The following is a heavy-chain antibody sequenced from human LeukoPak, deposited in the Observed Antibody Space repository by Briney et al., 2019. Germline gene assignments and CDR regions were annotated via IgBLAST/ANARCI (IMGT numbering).Heavy chain of an antibody. D-gene: IGHD5-12*01. CDR2: INHSGST. CDR3: TREDSGWPYFDY. J-gene: IGHJ4*02. Sequence: PSETLSLTCAVYGGSFSGYYWSWIRQSPGKGLEWIGEINHSGSTNYNPSLKSRVTISVDTSKNQFSLKLSSVTAADTAVYYCTREDSGWPYFDYWGQGTLVTVSS. CDR1: GGSFSGYY. V-gene: IGHV4-34*01.